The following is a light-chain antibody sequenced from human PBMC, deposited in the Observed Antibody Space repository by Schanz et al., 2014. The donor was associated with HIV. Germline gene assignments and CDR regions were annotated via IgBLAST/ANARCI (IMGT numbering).Light chain of an antibody. Sequence: QSALTQPASVSGSPGQSITISCTGTSSDGGGYNYVPWYQQHPGKAPKLMIYDVSNRPSGVSNRFSGSKSGNTASLTISGLQAEDEADYYCSSYTSSSTSYVFGTGTKLTVL. CDR3: SSYTSSSTSYV. J-gene: IGLJ1*01. V-gene: IGLV2-14*03. CDR2: DVS. CDR1: SSDGGGYNY.